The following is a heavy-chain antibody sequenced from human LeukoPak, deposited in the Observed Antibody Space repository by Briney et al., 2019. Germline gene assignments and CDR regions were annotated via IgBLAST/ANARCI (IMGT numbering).Heavy chain of an antibody. CDR3: ARVKVYSPGSY. V-gene: IGHV3-30*04. CDR1: GFTFSSYD. J-gene: IGHJ4*02. Sequence: PGGSLRLSCAASGFTFSSYDMHWVRQAPGKGLEWVAVISYDGSNKYYADSVKGRFTISRDNSKNTLYLQMNSLRAEDTAVYYCARVKVYSPGSYWGQGTLVTVSS. D-gene: IGHD2-8*01. CDR2: ISYDGSNK.